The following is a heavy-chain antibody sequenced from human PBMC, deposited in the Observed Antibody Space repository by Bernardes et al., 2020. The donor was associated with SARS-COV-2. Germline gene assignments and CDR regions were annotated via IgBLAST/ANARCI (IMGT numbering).Heavy chain of an antibody. Sequence: SETLSLTCAVYGGSFSGYYWSWIRQPPGKGLEWIGEINHSGSTNYNPSLKSRVTISVDTSKNQFSLKLSSVTAADTAVYYCARGQHKPFTYYDFWSGHSYFDYWGQGTLVTVSS. CDR3: ARGQHKPFTYYDFWSGHSYFDY. CDR1: GGSFSGYY. V-gene: IGHV4-34*01. J-gene: IGHJ4*02. CDR2: INHSGST. D-gene: IGHD3-3*01.